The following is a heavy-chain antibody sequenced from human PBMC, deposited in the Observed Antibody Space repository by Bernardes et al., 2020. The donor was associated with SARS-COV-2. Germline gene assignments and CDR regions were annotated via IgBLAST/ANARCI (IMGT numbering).Heavy chain of an antibody. CDR1: GFTFRNFA. J-gene: IGHJ4*02. V-gene: IGHV3-30*19. Sequence: VWSLRLSCAASGFTFRNFAMHWVRQAPGQGLEWVAILSYEERTEYNAESVKGRFTISRDNSKNTVFLQMTSLRPEDTAVYYCAREAEDSTSSYFDYWGQGTLVTVSS. D-gene: IGHD6-6*01. CDR3: AREAEDSTSSYFDY. CDR2: LSYEERTE.